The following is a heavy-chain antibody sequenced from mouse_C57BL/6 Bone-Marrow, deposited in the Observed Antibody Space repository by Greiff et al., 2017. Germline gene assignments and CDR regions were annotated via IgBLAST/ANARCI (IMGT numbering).Heavy chain of an antibody. V-gene: IGHV1-15*01. CDR1: GYTFTDYE. Sequence: QVQLKQSGAELVRPGASVTLSCKASGYTFTDYEMHWVKQTPVHGLEWIGAIDPETGGTAYNQKFKGKAILTADKSSSTAYMDLRSLTSEDSAVYYCTLLKYYYGSSYDYAMDYWGQGTSVTVSS. CDR2: IDPETGGT. J-gene: IGHJ4*01. CDR3: TLLKYYYGSSYDYAMDY. D-gene: IGHD1-1*01.